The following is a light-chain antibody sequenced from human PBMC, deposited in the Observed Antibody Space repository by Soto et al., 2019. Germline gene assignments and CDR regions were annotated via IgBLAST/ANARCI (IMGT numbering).Light chain of an antibody. CDR3: QQYNSYQWT. J-gene: IGKJ1*01. CDR2: DAS. CDR1: QTIISW. V-gene: IGKV1-5*01. Sequence: DVQMPQSHSTLSASVGDRVTITCRASQTIISWLAWYQQKPGKAPNLLIYDASNLESGVPSRFSGSGSGTEFTLTISSLQPDDFATYYCQQYNSYQWTFAQGTKVDIK.